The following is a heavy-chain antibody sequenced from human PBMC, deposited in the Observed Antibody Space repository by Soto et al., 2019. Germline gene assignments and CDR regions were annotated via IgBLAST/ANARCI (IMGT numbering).Heavy chain of an antibody. CDR3: SRWSSIAVVPAMYS. D-gene: IGHD2-2*01. Sequence: GGSLRLSCAASGSTFSNAWMNWVRQAPGKGLEWVGRIKSKTDGGTTDYAAPVKGRFTISRDDSKNTLYLQMNSLKTEDTAVYYCSRWSSIAVVPAMYSWGQGTTVPVSS. CDR1: GSTFSNAW. V-gene: IGHV3-15*07. CDR2: IKSKTDGGTT. J-gene: IGHJ6*02.